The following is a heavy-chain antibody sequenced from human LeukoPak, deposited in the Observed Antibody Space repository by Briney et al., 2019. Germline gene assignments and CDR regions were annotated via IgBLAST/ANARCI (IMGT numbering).Heavy chain of an antibody. CDR1: GYTFTIYG. CDR3: ARGSTYYDFWSGSEGFDP. V-gene: IGHV1-18*01. CDR2: ISAYNGNT. D-gene: IGHD3-3*01. Sequence: ASVTVSFKASGYTFTIYGISWVRQAPGQGLEWMGWISAYNGNTNYAQKLQGRVTMTTDTSTSTAYMELRSLRSDDTAVYYCARGSTYYDFWSGSEGFDPWGQGTLVTVSS. J-gene: IGHJ5*02.